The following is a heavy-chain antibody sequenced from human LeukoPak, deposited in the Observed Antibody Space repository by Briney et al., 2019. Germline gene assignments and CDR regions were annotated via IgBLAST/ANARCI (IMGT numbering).Heavy chain of an antibody. Sequence: GGSLRLSCAASGFTFSSYSMNWVRQAPGKGLEWVSYISSDSTTIYYADSVKGRFTTSRDNAKNSLYLQMNSLRDEDTAVYYCGRGRAYWGQGTLVSDSS. CDR1: GFTFSSYS. CDR3: GRGRAY. V-gene: IGHV3-48*02. J-gene: IGHJ4*02. CDR2: ISSDSTTI.